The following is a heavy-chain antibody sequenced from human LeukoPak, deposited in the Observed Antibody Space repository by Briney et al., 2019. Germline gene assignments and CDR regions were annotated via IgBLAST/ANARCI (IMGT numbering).Heavy chain of an antibody. V-gene: IGHV4-34*01. D-gene: IGHD2-2*01. J-gene: IGHJ4*02. CDR3: AGYCSSTSCSNYYFAY. Sequence: PSETLSLTCAVYGGSFSGYYWSWIRQPPGKGLEWIGEINHSGSTNYNPSLKSRATISVDTSKNQFSLKLSSVTAADTALYYCAGYCSSTSCSNYYFAYWGQGTLVTVSS. CDR1: GGSFSGYY. CDR2: INHSGST.